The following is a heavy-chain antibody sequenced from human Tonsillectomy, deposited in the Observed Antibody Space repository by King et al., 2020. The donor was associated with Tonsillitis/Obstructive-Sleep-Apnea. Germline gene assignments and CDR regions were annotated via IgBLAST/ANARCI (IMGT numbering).Heavy chain of an antibody. CDR3: TTDTVEMATNLPHDI. Sequence: QLVESGGGLVKPGGSLRLSCAASGFTFSDAWMSWVRQAPGKGLEWVGRIKSKIDGGTTDYAAPVKGRFTISRDDSKNTLYLQMNSLKTEDTAVYYCTTDTVEMATNLPHDIWGQGTMVTVSS. V-gene: IGHV3-15*01. J-gene: IGHJ3*02. D-gene: IGHD5-24*01. CDR2: IKSKIDGGTT. CDR1: GFTFSDAW.